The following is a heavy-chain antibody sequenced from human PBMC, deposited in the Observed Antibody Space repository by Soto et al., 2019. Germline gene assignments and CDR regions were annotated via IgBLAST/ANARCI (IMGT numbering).Heavy chain of an antibody. CDR3: ASEYCGGDCYSAARYGMDV. CDR2: INAGNGNT. J-gene: IGHJ6*02. CDR1: GYTFTNYG. Sequence: ASVKVSCKASGYTFTNYGISWVRQAPGQRLERMGWINAGNGNTKYSQKFQGRVTITRDTSASTAYMELSSLRSEDTAVYYCASEYCGGDCYSAARYGMDVWGQGITVTVSS. D-gene: IGHD2-21*02. V-gene: IGHV1-3*01.